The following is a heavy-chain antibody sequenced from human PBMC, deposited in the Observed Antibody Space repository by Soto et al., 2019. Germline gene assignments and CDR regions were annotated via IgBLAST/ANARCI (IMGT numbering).Heavy chain of an antibody. CDR1: GFTFSSYS. CDR3: ARDLAVAGTSDDY. D-gene: IGHD6-19*01. V-gene: IGHV3-21*01. Sequence: VQLVESGGGLVKPGGSLRLSCAASGFTFSSYSMNWVRQAPGKGLEWVSSISSGSSYIYYADSVKGRFTISRDNAKNSLYLQMNSLRAEDTAVYYCARDLAVAGTSDDYWGQGTLVTVSS. CDR2: ISSGSSYI. J-gene: IGHJ4*02.